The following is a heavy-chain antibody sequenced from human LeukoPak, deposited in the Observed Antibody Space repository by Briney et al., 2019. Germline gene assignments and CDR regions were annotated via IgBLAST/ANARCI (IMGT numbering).Heavy chain of an antibody. CDR2: ISANNGDT. CDR1: GYTFTSYG. V-gene: IGHV1-18*01. D-gene: IGHD2-15*01. CDR3: ARDPPRIVVVVAATNYYGMDV. J-gene: IGHJ6*02. Sequence: ASVKVSCKASGYTFTSYGISWVRQAPGQGLEWMGWISANNGDTDYPPKLQDRVTMTTDTYTSTAYMELRSLRSDDTAVYYCARDPPRIVVVVAATNYYGMDVWGQGTTVTVSS.